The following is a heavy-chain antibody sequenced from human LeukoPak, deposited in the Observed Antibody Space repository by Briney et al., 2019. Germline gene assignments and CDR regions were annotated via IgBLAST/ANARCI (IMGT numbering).Heavy chain of an antibody. CDR3: ARGQVLPYSSSWADVYYYYMDV. CDR1: GGTFSSYA. Sequence: GASVTVSCKASGGTFSSYAISWVRQAPGQGLEWMGGIIPIFGTANYAQKFQGRVTITTDESTSTAYMELSSLRSEDTAVYYCARGQVLPYSSSWADVYYYYMDVWGKGTTVTVSS. V-gene: IGHV1-69*05. CDR2: IIPIFGTA. J-gene: IGHJ6*03. D-gene: IGHD6-13*01.